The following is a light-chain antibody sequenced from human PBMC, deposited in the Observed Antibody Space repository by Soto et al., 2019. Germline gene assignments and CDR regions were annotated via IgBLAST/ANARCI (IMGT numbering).Light chain of an antibody. J-gene: IGLJ1*01. Sequence: QSVLTQPPSTSGTPGQRVTISCSGSSSNIGSNTVNWYQQLPGTAPKLLIYRNNQRPSGVPDRFSGSKSGTSASLAISGLQSEDEADYYCSSYTSSCYVFGTGTKLTVL. CDR3: SSYTSSCYV. CDR1: SSNIGSNT. CDR2: RNN. V-gene: IGLV1-44*01.